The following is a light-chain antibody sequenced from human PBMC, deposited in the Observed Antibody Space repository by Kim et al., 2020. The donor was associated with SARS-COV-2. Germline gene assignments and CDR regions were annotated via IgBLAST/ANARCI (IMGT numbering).Light chain of an antibody. J-gene: IGKJ1*01. CDR2: GAS. CDR1: QSVSSSY. Sequence: APGERATPSCRATQSVSSSYFAWYQQKPGQAPRLLIYGASSRATGIPDRFSGSGSGTDFTLTISRLQPEDFAVYFCQQYGSSPRTFGQGTKVDIK. V-gene: IGKV3-20*01. CDR3: QQYGSSPRT.